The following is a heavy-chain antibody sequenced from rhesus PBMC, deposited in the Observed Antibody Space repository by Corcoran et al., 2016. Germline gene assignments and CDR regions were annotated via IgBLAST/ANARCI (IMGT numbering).Heavy chain of an antibody. D-gene: IGHD1-1*01. V-gene: IGHV4-169*01. CDR1: GGSISSTY. CDR2: IYGRGSST. J-gene: IGHJ4*01. Sequence: QLQLQESGPGLVKPSETLSVTCAVSGGSISSTYWSWIRQAPGKGLEWIGYIYGRGSSTNYNPSLKSRVTVSRDTSKNQFSLKLSSVTGADTAVYYCARVQGSGLDYWGQGVLVTVSS. CDR3: ARVQGSGLDY.